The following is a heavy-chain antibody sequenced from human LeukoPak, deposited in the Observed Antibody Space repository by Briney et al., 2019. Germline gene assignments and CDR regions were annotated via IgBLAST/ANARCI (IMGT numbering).Heavy chain of an antibody. V-gene: IGHV3-48*03. CDR2: ISSSGSTI. Sequence: GSLRLSCAASGFTFSSYEMNWVRQAPWKGLEWVSYISSSGSTIYYADSVKGRFTISRDNAKNSLYLQMNSLRAEDTAVYYCAELGITMIGGVWGKGTTVTISS. CDR1: GFTFSSYE. CDR3: AELGITMIGGV. D-gene: IGHD3-10*02. J-gene: IGHJ6*04.